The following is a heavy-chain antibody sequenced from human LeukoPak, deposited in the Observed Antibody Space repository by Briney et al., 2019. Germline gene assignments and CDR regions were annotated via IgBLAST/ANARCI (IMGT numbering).Heavy chain of an antibody. V-gene: IGHV3-64*01. CDR1: GFTFSTYA. CDR3: VKAQNWGSGAYDI. Sequence: PGGSLRLSCAASGFTFSTYAFHWVRQAPGKGPEFVSAISNDGGSTYYANSVKGRFTMSRDNSKNTLYLQMGTLRAEDMAVYYCVKAQNWGSGAYDIWGQGTMVTVSS. J-gene: IGHJ3*02. D-gene: IGHD3-16*01. CDR2: ISNDGGST.